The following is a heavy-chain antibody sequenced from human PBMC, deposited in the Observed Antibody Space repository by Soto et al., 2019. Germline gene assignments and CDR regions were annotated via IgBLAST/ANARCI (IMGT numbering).Heavy chain of an antibody. CDR1: GGSFSGYY. D-gene: IGHD6-19*01. CDR2: INHSGST. Sequence: PSGTLSLTCAVYGGSFSGYYWSWIRQPPGKGLEWIGEINHSGSTNYNPSLKSRVTISVDTSKNQFSLKLSSVTAADTAVYYCARGPPIIAVAGTGWFDPWGQGTLVTVSS. J-gene: IGHJ5*02. V-gene: IGHV4-34*01. CDR3: ARGPPIIAVAGTGWFDP.